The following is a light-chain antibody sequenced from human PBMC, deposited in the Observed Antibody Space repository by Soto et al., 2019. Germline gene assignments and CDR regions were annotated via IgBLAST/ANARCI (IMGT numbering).Light chain of an antibody. V-gene: IGKV3-20*01. CDR1: QSVSSSY. CDR3: QQYGSSPPIT. CDR2: GAS. Sequence: GYRQSPVTLSIYPGERATLSYRSIQSVSSSYLAWYQQIPGQAPRLLIYGASSRATGIPDRFSGSGSGTDFTLTISRLEPEDFAVYYCQQYGSSPPITFGQGTRLEIK. J-gene: IGKJ5*01.